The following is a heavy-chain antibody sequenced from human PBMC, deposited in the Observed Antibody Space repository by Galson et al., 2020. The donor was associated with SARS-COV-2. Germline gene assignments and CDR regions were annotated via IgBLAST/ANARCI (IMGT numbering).Heavy chain of an antibody. Sequence: GESLKISCAASGFTFSSYAMNWVRQAPGKGLEWVSAISGRGGITYYAAPVKGRFTISRDNSKNTLYLQMNSLRADDTAVYYCAKAGETAVDSAARAYYYGLDVWGQGTTVTVSS. V-gene: IGHV3-23*01. CDR3: AKAGETAVDSAARAYYYGLDV. CDR1: GFTFSSYA. CDR2: ISGRGGIT. J-gene: IGHJ6*02. D-gene: IGHD2-15*01.